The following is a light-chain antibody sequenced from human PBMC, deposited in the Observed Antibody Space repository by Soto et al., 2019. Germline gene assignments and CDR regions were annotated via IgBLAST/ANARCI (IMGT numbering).Light chain of an antibody. CDR2: GAS. J-gene: IGKJ1*01. V-gene: IGKV3-15*01. CDR1: QSVGGN. CDR3: QQYHNWPPWT. Sequence: EIVMTQSPVTLSVSPGERATLSCRASQSVGGNLAWYQQKYGQPPRLVIYGASTRATGIPARFSGSGSGTEFTLTISSLQSEDFAVYYCQQYHNWPPWTFGQGTNVE.